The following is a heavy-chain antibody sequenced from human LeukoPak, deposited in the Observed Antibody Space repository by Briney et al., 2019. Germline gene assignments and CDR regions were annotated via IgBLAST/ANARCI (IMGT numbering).Heavy chain of an antibody. D-gene: IGHD6-19*01. CDR1: GGSISSYY. V-gene: IGHV4-59*08. CDR3: ARQQGEAVAGRYNYYYMDV. Sequence: PSETLSLTCTVSGGSISSYYWSWIRQPPGKGLEWIGYINYSGSTNYNPSLKSRVTISVDTSKNQFSLKLSSVTAADTAVYYGARQQGEAVAGRYNYYYMDVWGNGTTVTVSS. CDR2: INYSGST. J-gene: IGHJ6*03.